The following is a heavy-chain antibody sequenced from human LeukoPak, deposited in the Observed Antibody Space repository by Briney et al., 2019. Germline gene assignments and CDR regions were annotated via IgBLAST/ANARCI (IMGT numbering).Heavy chain of an antibody. CDR2: TSSSDPGT. CDR3: ARAPVTSCRGAFCYPFDY. D-gene: IGHD2-15*01. CDR1: GFPLSSYA. Sequence: GGSLRLSCAASGFPLSSYAMSWVRQGPGRGLEWVAATSSSDPGTYHADSVRGRFTISRDNSKNTLYLQMNRLRVEDAAVYYCARAPVTSCRGAFCYPFDYWGQGTLVTVSS. J-gene: IGHJ4*02. V-gene: IGHV3-23*01.